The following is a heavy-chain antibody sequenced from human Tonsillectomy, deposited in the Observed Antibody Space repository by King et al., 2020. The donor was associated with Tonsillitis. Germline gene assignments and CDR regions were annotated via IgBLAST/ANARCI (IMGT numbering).Heavy chain of an antibody. Sequence: VQLVESGGGLVKPGGSLRLSCAASGVTFRDYSMNWVRQAPGKGLEWFSSIRRSGGSIFYASSLKGLFTISRDNVKNSRYLEMNSLRGEDTAVYYCARDRRSFRGVLLFDYWGQGTLVTVSS. J-gene: IGHJ4*02. CDR2: IRRSGGSI. CDR1: GVTFRDYS. CDR3: ARDRRSFRGVLLFDY. V-gene: IGHV3-21*01. D-gene: IGHD3-10*01.